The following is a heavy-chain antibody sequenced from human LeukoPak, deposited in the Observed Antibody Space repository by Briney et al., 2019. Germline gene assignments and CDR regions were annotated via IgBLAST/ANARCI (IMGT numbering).Heavy chain of an antibody. V-gene: IGHV3-23*01. CDR3: AKDRSCTDDICHGDFDY. CDR2: ISGSGGST. D-gene: IGHD2-8*01. J-gene: IGHJ4*02. CDR1: GFTFSSYA. Sequence: GGSLRLSCAASGFTFSSYAVSWVRQAPGKGLEWVSSISGSGGSTYSADSVKGRFTISRDNSKNTLYLQMNSLRAEDTALYYCAKDRSCTDDICHGDFDYWGQGTLVTVSS.